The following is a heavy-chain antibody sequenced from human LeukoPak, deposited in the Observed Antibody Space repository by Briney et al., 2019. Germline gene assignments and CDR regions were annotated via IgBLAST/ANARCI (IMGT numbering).Heavy chain of an antibody. J-gene: IGHJ4*02. V-gene: IGHV1-2*06. CDR1: GYTFTGYY. CDR3: AKVGNRYSSSWYSDY. Sequence: GASVKVSCKASGYTFTGYYMHWVRQAPGQGLEWMGRINPNSGGTNYAQKFQGRVTMTRDTSISTAYMELSSLRAEDTAVYYCAKVGNRYSSSWYSDYWGQGTLVTVSS. D-gene: IGHD6-13*01. CDR2: INPNSGGT.